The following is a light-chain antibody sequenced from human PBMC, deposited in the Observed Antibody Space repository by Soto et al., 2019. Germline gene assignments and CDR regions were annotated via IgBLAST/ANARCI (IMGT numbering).Light chain of an antibody. V-gene: IGKV3-15*01. CDR2: ATS. J-gene: IGKJ1*01. CDR1: QSITRK. CDR3: QQYITWPPET. Sequence: EIVMTQSPATLSVFPGERATLSCRASQSITRKIAWYQQKPGQAPRIIIYATSTRATGIPARFSGSGSGTEFTLTISGLQSEDFAVYYCQQYITWPPETFGQGTRVEIK.